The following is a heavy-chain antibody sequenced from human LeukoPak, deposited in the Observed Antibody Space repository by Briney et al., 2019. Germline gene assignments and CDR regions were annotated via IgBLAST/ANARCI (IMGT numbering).Heavy chain of an antibody. CDR1: GFTVSDDY. CDR2: IYGGGAT. V-gene: IGHV3-53*01. CDR3: AKDQDSSGYYHAFDI. Sequence: GGSLRLSCAASGFTVSDDYLAWVRQAPGTGLEWISVIYGGGATYYADSVKGRFTISRDNSKNTLYLQMNSLRAEDTAVYYCAKDQDSSGYYHAFDIWGQGTMVTVSS. D-gene: IGHD3-22*01. J-gene: IGHJ3*02.